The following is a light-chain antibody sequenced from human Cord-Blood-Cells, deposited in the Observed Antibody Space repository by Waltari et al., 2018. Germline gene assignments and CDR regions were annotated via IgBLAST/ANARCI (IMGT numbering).Light chain of an antibody. V-gene: IGKV1-39*01. CDR3: QQSYSTLP. CDR2: AAS. Sequence: EIQMTQSPSSVSAPVGDSVSITCRASQSISSYLNWYQQKPGKAPKLLIYAASSLPSRVPSRFNGNGSDTDFTLTNSSLQPEDCATYYCQQSYSTLPFVGGTKVEIK. CDR1: QSISSY. J-gene: IGKJ4*01.